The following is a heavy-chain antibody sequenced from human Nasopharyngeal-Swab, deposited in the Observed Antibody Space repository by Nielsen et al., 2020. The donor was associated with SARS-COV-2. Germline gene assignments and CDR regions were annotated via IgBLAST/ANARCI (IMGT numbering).Heavy chain of an antibody. V-gene: IGHV3-9*01. D-gene: IGHD4-17*01. CDR3: ARDRTETLSLDY. J-gene: IGHJ4*02. Sequence: GGSLRLSCAASGFTFDDYAMHWVRQAPGKGLEWVSGISWNSGRIGYADSVKGRFTISRDNSKNTLYLQMNSLRAEDTAVYYCARDRTETLSLDYWGQGTLVTVSS. CDR2: ISWNSGRI. CDR1: GFTFDDYA.